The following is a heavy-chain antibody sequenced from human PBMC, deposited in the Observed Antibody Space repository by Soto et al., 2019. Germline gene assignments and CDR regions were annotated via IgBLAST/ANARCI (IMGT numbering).Heavy chain of an antibody. CDR2: IYYSGST. V-gene: IGHV4-31*03. CDR3: ASSSKAVVGSPSPYSSGWYVGY. Sequence: SETLSLTCTVSGGSISSGGYYWSWIRQHPGKGLEWIGYIYYSGSTYYNPSLKSRVTISVDTSKNQFSLKLSSVTAADTAVYYCASSSKAVVGSPSPYSSGWYVGYWGQGTLVTVSS. CDR1: GGSISSGGYY. J-gene: IGHJ4*02. D-gene: IGHD6-19*01.